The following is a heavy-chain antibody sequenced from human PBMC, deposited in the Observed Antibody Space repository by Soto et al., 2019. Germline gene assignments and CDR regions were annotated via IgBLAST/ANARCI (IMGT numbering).Heavy chain of an antibody. J-gene: IGHJ4*02. D-gene: IGHD4-17*01. CDR2: IYYSGST. V-gene: IGHV4-31*03. Sequence: PSETLSLTCTVSGGSISSGGYYWSWIRQHPGKGLEWIGYIYYSGSTYYNPSLKSRVTISVDTSKNQFSLKLSSVTAADTAVYYCASADDYGKVDYWGQGTLVTVSS. CDR3: ASADDYGKVDY. CDR1: GGSISSGGYY.